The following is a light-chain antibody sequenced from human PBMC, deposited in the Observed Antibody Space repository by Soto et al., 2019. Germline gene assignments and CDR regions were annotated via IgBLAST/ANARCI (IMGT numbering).Light chain of an antibody. J-gene: IGKJ1*01. V-gene: IGKV1-5*03. CDR1: QTISSW. CDR2: KAS. CDR3: QHYKSYSEA. Sequence: DIPMTQSPSTLSESVGDRVTITCRASQTISSWLAWYQQKPGKAPKLLIYKASTLKSGVPSRFSGSGSGTEFTLTISSLQPDDFATYYCQHYKSYSEAFGQGTKV.